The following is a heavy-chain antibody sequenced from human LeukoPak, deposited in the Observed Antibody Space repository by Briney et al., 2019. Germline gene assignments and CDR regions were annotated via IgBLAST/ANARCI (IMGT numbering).Heavy chain of an antibody. Sequence: EASETLSLTCSVSGDSIRSSTYSWGWIRQPPGKGLEWIGSISYTGSTYYNPSLKSRVTISVDTSKNQFPLKMSSVTAADTAVYYCARHAGGIAASGTRPFDYWGQGTLVTVSS. V-gene: IGHV4-39*01. CDR1: GDSIRSSTYS. J-gene: IGHJ4*02. D-gene: IGHD6-13*01. CDR2: ISYTGST. CDR3: ARHAGGIAASGTRPFDY.